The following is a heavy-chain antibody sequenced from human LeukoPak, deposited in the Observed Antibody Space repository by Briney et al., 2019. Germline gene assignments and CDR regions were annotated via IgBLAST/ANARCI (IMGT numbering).Heavy chain of an antibody. CDR1: GYTFTSYG. J-gene: IGHJ4*02. D-gene: IGHD3-3*01. Sequence: ASVKVSCKASGYTFTSYGISWVRQAPGQGLEWMGWISAYNGNTNYAQKLQGRVTMTTDTSTSTAYMELRSLRSDDTAVYYCARAPLTIFRVVIAVFDYWGQGTLVTVSS. CDR3: ARAPLTIFRVVIAVFDY. V-gene: IGHV1-18*01. CDR2: ISAYNGNT.